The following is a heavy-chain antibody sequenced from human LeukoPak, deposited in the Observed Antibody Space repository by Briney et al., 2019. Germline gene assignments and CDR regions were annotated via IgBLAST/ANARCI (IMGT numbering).Heavy chain of an antibody. Sequence: SETLSLTCTVSGGSISSGNYYWGWIRQAPGKGLEWIGNIYHSGSTYYNASLKSRVTISVDTSKNQFSLELNSVTAADTAVYYCARATYYVWGSYLSVDYWGQGSLVTVSS. J-gene: IGHJ4*02. CDR1: GGSISSGNYY. CDR2: IYHSGST. D-gene: IGHD3-16*01. CDR3: ARATYYVWGSYLSVDY. V-gene: IGHV4-39*01.